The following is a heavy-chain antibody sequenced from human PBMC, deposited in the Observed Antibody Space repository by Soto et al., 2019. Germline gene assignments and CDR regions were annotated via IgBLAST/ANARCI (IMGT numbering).Heavy chain of an antibody. J-gene: IGHJ6*02. CDR1: GFTFSSYA. D-gene: IGHD6-19*01. CDR3: ARDGRGDSSGWYYYYYYVMDV. V-gene: IGHV3-30-3*01. CDR2: ISYDGSNK. Sequence: GVSLRLSCAASGFTFSSYAMHWVRQAPGKGLEWVAVISYDGSNKYYADSVKGRFTISRDNSKNTLYLQMNSLRAEDTAVYYSARDGRGDSSGWYYYYYYVMDVWGQGTTVTVSS.